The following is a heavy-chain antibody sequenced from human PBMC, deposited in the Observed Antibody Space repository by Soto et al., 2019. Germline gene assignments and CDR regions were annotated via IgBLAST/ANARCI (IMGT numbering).Heavy chain of an antibody. D-gene: IGHD2-8*01. J-gene: IGHJ5*02. Sequence: EVQLSESGGGLVQPGGSLRLSCAASGFTFSAYSMNWVRQAPGKGLEWVSYITGSSGITYYADSVKGRFTISRDNAKNSLYLQMNSLRDEDTAVYYCARDNGMAGSFDPWGQGTLVIVSS. CDR2: ITGSSGIT. V-gene: IGHV3-48*02. CDR3: ARDNGMAGSFDP. CDR1: GFTFSAYS.